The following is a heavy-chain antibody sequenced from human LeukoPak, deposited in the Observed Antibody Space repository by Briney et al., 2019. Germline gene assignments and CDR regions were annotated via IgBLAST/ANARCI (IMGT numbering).Heavy chain of an antibody. V-gene: IGHV3-7*01. Sequence: PGGSLRPSCAASGFSFSNYWMSWVRQAPGKGLEWVANIKKDGSENYYVDSVKGRFTISRDNAKNSLYLQMNTLRAEDTAVYYCAKSIQGGTYYSFDYWGQGTLVTVSS. D-gene: IGHD1-26*01. CDR1: GFSFSNYW. CDR2: IKKDGSEN. J-gene: IGHJ4*02. CDR3: AKSIQGGTYYSFDY.